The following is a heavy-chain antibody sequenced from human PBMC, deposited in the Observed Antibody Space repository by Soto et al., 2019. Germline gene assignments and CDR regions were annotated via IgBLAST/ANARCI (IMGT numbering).Heavy chain of an antibody. CDR2: ISAHNGNT. Sequence: QGHLVQSGAEVKKPGASVKVSCKASGYTFTSYGITWVRQAPGQGREGMGWISAHNGNTDYAQKLQGRVIVTRDTSTSTASMELRSLISDDTAVYYCARGRYGDYWGQGALVTVSS. V-gene: IGHV1-18*01. D-gene: IGHD1-1*01. J-gene: IGHJ4*02. CDR1: GYTFTSYG. CDR3: ARGRYGDY.